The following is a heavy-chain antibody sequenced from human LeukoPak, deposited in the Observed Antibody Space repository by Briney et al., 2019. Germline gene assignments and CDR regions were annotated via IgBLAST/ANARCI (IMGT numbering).Heavy chain of an antibody. V-gene: IGHV4-34*01. D-gene: IGHD3-16*02. Sequence: SETLSLTCAVYGGSFSGYYWSWIRQPPGKGLEWIGEINHSGSTNYNPSLRSRVTISVDTSKNQFSLKLSSVTAADTAVYYCARGIANDYVWGSYRPCFDYWGQGTPVTVSS. J-gene: IGHJ4*02. CDR1: GGSFSGYY. CDR2: INHSGST. CDR3: ARGIANDYVWGSYRPCFDY.